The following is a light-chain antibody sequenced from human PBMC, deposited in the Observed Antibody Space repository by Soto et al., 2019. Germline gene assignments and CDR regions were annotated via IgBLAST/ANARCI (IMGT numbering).Light chain of an antibody. J-gene: IGKJ4*01. V-gene: IGKV3-20*01. CDR3: QQYASAPHT. CDR2: AAS. Sequence: LLAQSPGTLSLSTGERATLSCRASQCVSSSQLAWFQQTPGQAPRLLIYAASWRAAGIPDRFSGSGSGTDFTLTISRLEPADFAVYYCQQYASAPHTFGGGTKVEIK. CDR1: QCVSSSQ.